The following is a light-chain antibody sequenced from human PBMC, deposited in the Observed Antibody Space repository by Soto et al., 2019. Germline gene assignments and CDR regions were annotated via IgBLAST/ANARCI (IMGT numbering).Light chain of an antibody. Sequence: EIVLTQSPATLSLSPGERATLSCRASQSVGTYLAWYQLNPGQAPRLLIYDASNRATGIPARFSGSGSGTDFTLTISSPEPEDFAVYYCQQRYNWPNTFGQGTKLEIK. CDR3: QQRYNWPNT. J-gene: IGKJ2*01. CDR1: QSVGTY. V-gene: IGKV3-11*01. CDR2: DAS.